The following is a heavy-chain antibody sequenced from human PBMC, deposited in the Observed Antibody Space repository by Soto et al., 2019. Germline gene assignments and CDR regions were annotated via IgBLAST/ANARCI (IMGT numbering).Heavy chain of an antibody. J-gene: IGHJ5*02. Sequence: ALVKGLRKATGYTFSTYYMDWVRQAPGQGLEWMGIINPSGGSTSYAQKFQGRVTMTRDTSTSTVYMELSSLRSEDTAVYYCARDEGSSWHPWGPWGQGTLVTVSS. CDR2: INPSGGST. CDR1: GYTFSTYY. CDR3: ARDEGSSWHPWGP. D-gene: IGHD6-13*01. V-gene: IGHV1-46*01.